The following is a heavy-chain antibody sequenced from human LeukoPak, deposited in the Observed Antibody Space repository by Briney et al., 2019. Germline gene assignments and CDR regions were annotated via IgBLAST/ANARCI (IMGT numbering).Heavy chain of an antibody. CDR3: ARLSQQTFDI. V-gene: IGHV1-2*02. J-gene: IGHJ3*02. Sequence: ASVKVSCKASGYTFTGYYMHWVRQAPGQALEWMGWINPNSGGTNYAQKFQGRVTMTRDTSISTAYMELRWLRSDDTAVYYCARLSQQTFDIWGQGTLVTVSS. CDR2: INPNSGGT. CDR1: GYTFTGYY.